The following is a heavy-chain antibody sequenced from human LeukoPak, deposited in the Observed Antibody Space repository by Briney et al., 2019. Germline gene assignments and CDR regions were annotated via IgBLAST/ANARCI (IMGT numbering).Heavy chain of an antibody. CDR3: AREERYSDGFGIFDY. J-gene: IGHJ4*02. CDR1: GGSISSYY. V-gene: IGHV4-59*01. Sequence: SETLSLTCTLAGGSISSYYWSWIRQPPGKALEWIGYIYYTGSTSYNPSLTSRVTTSVDTSKNQFSLKLSSVTAADTAIYYCAREERYSDGFGIFDYWGQGSLVTVSS. D-gene: IGHD5-18*01. CDR2: IYYTGST.